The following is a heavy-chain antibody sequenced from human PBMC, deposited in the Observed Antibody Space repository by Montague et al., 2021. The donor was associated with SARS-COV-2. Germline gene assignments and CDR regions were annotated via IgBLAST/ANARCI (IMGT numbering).Heavy chain of an antibody. Sequence: SETLSLTCAVYDGSFSAYWWYWVRKPQGKGQGWVWNINNRGNTNYNPSLKSRVTISVDTSKPQFSLTLNAVTAAATAIDYCARGVPDYWGQGTLVTVSS. CDR2: INNRGNT. D-gene: IGHD3-10*02. J-gene: IGHJ4*02. V-gene: IGHV4-34*01. CDR1: DGSFSAYW. CDR3: ARGVPDY.